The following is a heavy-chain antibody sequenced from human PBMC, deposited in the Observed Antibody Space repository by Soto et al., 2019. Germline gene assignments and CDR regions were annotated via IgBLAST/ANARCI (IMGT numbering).Heavy chain of an antibody. CDR2: IDYGGSII. CDR3: ARMNYDSSAYLDYFDY. J-gene: IGHJ4*02. CDR1: GFTLSDFY. D-gene: IGHD3-22*01. Sequence: QVHLVESGGGLVKPGGSLRLSCGASGFTLSDFYISWIRQAPGKGLEWISFIDYGGSIISYADSVKGRFTISRDNAKNSLFLQMDSLRAEDTAVYYCARMNYDSSAYLDYFDYWGQGTLVTVSS. V-gene: IGHV3-11*01.